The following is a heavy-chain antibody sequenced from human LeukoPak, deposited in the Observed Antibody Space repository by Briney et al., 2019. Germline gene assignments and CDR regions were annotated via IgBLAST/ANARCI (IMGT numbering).Heavy chain of an antibody. V-gene: IGHV1-2*02. CDR1: GYTLTVYY. J-gene: IGHJ4*02. CDR3: ARDGASGYLADY. Sequence: VPSVTVSCTASGYTLTVYYMHWGRQAPGPGHGWMGWINANSGGTNYAQKFQGRVTMTRDTSISTAYMELSRLGSDDTAVYYCARDGASGYLADYWGQGTLVTVSS. D-gene: IGHD3-3*01. CDR2: INANSGGT.